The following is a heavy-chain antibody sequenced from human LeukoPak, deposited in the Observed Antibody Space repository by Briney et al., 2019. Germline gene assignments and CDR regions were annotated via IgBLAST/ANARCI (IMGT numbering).Heavy chain of an antibody. Sequence: RASVKVSCKASGYTFTSYGISWVRQAPGQGLEWMGWISAYNGNTNYAQKLQGRVTMTTDTSTSTAYMGLRSLRSDDTAVYYCARDDIAAADNWFDPWGQGTLVTVSS. CDR1: GYTFTSYG. V-gene: IGHV1-18*01. CDR3: ARDDIAAADNWFDP. J-gene: IGHJ5*02. D-gene: IGHD6-13*01. CDR2: ISAYNGNT.